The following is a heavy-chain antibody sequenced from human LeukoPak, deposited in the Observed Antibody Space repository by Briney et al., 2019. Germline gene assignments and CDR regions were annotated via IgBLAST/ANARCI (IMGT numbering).Heavy chain of an antibody. D-gene: IGHD4-23*01. CDR1: RFTFSSYW. CDR2: IRSEADGGTL. Sequence: PGGSLRLSCAASRFTFSSYWMSWVRQAPGKGLEWVGRIRSEADGGTLDYAALVKGRFTISRDASKNTLYLQMNSLKTEDTAVYYCTTVIMGTPKDDYWGQGTLVTVSS. J-gene: IGHJ4*02. CDR3: TTVIMGTPKDDY. V-gene: IGHV3-15*01.